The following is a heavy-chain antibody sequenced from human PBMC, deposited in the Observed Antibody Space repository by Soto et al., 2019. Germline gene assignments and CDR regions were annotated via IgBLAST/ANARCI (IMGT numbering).Heavy chain of an antibody. CDR2: IYNSGST. CDR3: ARGPSGDKVDY. J-gene: IGHJ4*02. CDR1: GGSINNNGYF. Sequence: QVQLQESGPGVVEPSQTLSLTCTVSGGSINNNGYFWSWIRQPPGSGLEWIGHIYNSGSTYSNPSIKSRLTISVDTSKNQFSLKLSPVTAADTAVYYCARGPSGDKVDYWGQGTLVTVSS. D-gene: IGHD1-26*01. V-gene: IGHV4-30-4*01.